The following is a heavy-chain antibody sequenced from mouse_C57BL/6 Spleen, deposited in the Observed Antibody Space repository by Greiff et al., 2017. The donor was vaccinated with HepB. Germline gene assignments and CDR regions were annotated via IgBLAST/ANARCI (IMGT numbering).Heavy chain of an antibody. J-gene: IGHJ3*01. V-gene: IGHV1-55*01. CDR3: AGARVAY. Sequence: QVHVKQPGAELVKPGASVKMSCKASGYTFTSYWITWVKQRPGQGLEWIGDIYPGSGSTNYNEKFKSKATLTVDTSSGTAYMQLSSLTSEGSAVYYCAGARVAYWGQGTLVTVSA. CDR2: IYPGSGST. CDR1: GYTFTSYW.